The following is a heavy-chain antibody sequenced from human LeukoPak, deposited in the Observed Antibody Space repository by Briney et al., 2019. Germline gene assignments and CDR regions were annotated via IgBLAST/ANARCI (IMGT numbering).Heavy chain of an antibody. V-gene: IGHV1-69*13. Sequence: ASVKVSCKASGGTFSSYAFSWVRQAPGQGLEWMGGIIPIGGTTNYAQMFQGRVTITADESTSTAYMELSSLRSEDTAVYYCARGGYYYDNSGDSHLPDYWGQGTLVTVSA. CDR1: GGTFSSYA. J-gene: IGHJ4*02. CDR3: ARGGYYYDNSGDSHLPDY. CDR2: IIPIGGTT. D-gene: IGHD3-22*01.